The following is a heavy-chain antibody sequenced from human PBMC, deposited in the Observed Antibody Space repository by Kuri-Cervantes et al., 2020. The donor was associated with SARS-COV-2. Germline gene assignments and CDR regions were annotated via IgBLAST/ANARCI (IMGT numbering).Heavy chain of an antibody. CDR1: GFNFSRTN. D-gene: IGHD3-16*02. J-gene: IGHJ4*02. CDR2: ISHNGKNK. CDR3: ARDGGYRTSSSFDY. V-gene: IGHV3-30*03. Sequence: GGSLRLSWAASGFNFSRTNMHWVRQAPGKGLEWVAVISHNGKNKKCIASGKGRFTISRDNSQNTLYLQMNSLRAEDTAVYYCARDGGYRTSSSFDYWGQGTLVTVSS.